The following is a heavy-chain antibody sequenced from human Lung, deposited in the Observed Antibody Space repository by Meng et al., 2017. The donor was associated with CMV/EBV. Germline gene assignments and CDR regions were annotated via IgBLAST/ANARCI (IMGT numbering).Heavy chain of an antibody. V-gene: IGHV2-5*02. J-gene: IGHJ5*02. CDR3: ALFTGSWFDP. CDR1: GFSLSTSEVG. Sequence: QITLKESCPTVVKPTQTLTLTCTFSGFSLSTSEVGVGWIRQPPGKALEWLAVIYWDDDKRYSPSLKSRLTITKDTSKNQVVLTLTNMDPVDTATYYCALFTGSWFDPWGQGTLVTVSS. CDR2: IYWDDDK. D-gene: IGHD1-14*01.